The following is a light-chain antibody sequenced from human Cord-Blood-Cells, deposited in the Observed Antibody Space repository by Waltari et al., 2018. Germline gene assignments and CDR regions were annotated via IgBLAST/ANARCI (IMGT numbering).Light chain of an antibody. J-gene: IGLJ1*01. CDR2: DVS. V-gene: IGLV2-14*01. Sequence: SALTQPASVPATPGQPSTISCLGTSSDVGGYSYVSWYQQHPGKAPKLMIYDVSNRPSGVSNRFSGSKSGNTASLTISGLQAEDEADYYCSSYTSSSTLYVFGTGTKVTVL. CDR1: SSDVGGYSY. CDR3: SSYTSSSTLYV.